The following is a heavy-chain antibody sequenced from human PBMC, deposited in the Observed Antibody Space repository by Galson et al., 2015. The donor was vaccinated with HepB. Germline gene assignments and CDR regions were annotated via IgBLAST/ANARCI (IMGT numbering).Heavy chain of an antibody. J-gene: IGHJ4*02. CDR2: INAGNGNT. CDR1: GYSFSNNA. Sequence: SVKVSCKASGYSFSNNAMHWVRQAPGQRLEWMGWINAGNGNTKYSQKFQGRVTITRDTSASTAYMEMSSLRSEDTAVYYCARGTGLGPFDYWGQGTLVTVPS. D-gene: IGHD3/OR15-3a*01. V-gene: IGHV1-3*01. CDR3: ARGTGLGPFDY.